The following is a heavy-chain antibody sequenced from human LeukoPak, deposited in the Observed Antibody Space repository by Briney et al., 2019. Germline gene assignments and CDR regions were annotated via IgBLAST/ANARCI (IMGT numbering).Heavy chain of an antibody. CDR1: GYSFTSYW. V-gene: IGHV5-10-1*01. CDR2: IDPSDSYT. CDR3: ARSYYYDSSAYYFDY. D-gene: IGHD3-22*01. J-gene: IGHJ4*02. Sequence: GESLRISCKGSGYSFTSYWISWVRQMRGKGLEWMGRIDPSDSYTNYSPSFQGHVTISADRSISTDYLQWSSLKASDTAMYYCARSYYYDSSAYYFDYWGQGTLVTVSS.